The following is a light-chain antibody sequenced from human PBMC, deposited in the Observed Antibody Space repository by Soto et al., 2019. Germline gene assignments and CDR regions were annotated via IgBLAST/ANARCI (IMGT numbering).Light chain of an antibody. Sequence: QPVLTQPPSVSGAPGQKIIISCTGSSSNIGAGYDVHWYRQLPGAAPKLLIYSHINRPSGVPDRFSGSQSDTSASLAITGLQAEDEADYYCQSYDSSLSGYVFGTGTKVTVL. V-gene: IGLV1-40*01. CDR2: SHI. CDR1: SSNIGAGYD. J-gene: IGLJ1*01. CDR3: QSYDSSLSGYV.